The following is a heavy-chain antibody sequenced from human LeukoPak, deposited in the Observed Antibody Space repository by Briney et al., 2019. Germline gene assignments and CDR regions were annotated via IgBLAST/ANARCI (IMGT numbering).Heavy chain of an antibody. CDR2: ISSSSRYT. CDR3: ARAVSVSSYYFDC. D-gene: IGHD5/OR15-5a*01. CDR1: GFIFCDYY. J-gene: IGHJ4*02. V-gene: IGHV3-11*05. Sequence: VGSLRLSRVDSGFIFCDYYMCWICPAPGKGLEWISYISSSSRYTNYVDSVKGRFTISRDNAKNSLYLQMNSLRAEDTAVYYCARAVSVSSYYFDCWGQGTLFSLSS.